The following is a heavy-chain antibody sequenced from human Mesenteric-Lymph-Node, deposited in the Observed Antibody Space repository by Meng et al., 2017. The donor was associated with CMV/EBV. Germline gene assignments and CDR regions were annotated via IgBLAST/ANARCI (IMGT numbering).Heavy chain of an antibody. Sequence: ETLSLTCAVYGGSFSGYYWSWVRQAPGKGLEWVSAISGSGGSTYYADSVKGRFTISRDNSKNTLYLQMNSLRAEDTAVYYCAKDWQQLVRYYFDYWGQGTLVTVSS. V-gene: IGHV3-23*01. D-gene: IGHD6-13*01. J-gene: IGHJ4*02. CDR2: ISGSGGST. CDR3: AKDWQQLVRYYFDY. CDR1: GGSFSGYY.